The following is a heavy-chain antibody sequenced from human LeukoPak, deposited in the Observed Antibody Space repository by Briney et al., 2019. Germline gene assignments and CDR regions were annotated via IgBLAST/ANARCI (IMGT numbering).Heavy chain of an antibody. Sequence: PSETLSLTCTVSGGSISSYYWSWIRQPPGKGLEWIGYIYYSGSTNYNPSLKSRVTISVDTSKNQFSLKLSSVTAADTAVYYCARVGVSSWDYYFDYWGQGTLVTVSS. V-gene: IGHV4-59*01. CDR1: GGSISSYY. J-gene: IGHJ4*02. CDR3: ARVGVSSWDYYFDY. CDR2: IYYSGST. D-gene: IGHD6-13*01.